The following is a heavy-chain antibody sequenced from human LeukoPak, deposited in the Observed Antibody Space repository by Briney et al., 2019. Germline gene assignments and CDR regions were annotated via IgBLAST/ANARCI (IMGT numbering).Heavy chain of an antibody. V-gene: IGHV3-48*03. CDR1: GFTFSSYE. CDR3: ASQWLLRY. D-gene: IGHD3-22*01. CDR2: ISSSGNTI. J-gene: IGHJ4*02. Sequence: GGSLRLSCAASGFTFSSYEMNWVRQAPGKGLEWVSYISSSGNTIYYADSVKGRFTISRDNAKSSLYLQMNSPRAEDTAVYYCASQWLLRYWGQGTLVTVSS.